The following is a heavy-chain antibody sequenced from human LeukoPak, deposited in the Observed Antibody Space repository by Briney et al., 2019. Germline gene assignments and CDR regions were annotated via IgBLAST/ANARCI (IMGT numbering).Heavy chain of an antibody. CDR2: ISSSSSTI. V-gene: IGHV3-48*02. Sequence: GGSLRLSCAASGFTFSSYSMNWVRQAPGKGLEWVSHISSSSSTIYYADSVKGRFTISRDNAKNSLYLQMNSLRDEDTAVYYCATSYRIAAAGDETIDYWGQGTLVTVSS. CDR3: ATSYRIAAAGDETIDY. CDR1: GFTFSSYS. J-gene: IGHJ4*02. D-gene: IGHD6-13*01.